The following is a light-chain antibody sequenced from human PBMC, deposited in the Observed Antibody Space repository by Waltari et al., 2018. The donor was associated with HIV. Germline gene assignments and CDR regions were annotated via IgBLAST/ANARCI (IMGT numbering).Light chain of an antibody. CDR1: SSDVGVYNY. V-gene: IGLV2-8*01. Sequence: QYALTQPPSASGSPGQSVTISCTGTSSDVGVYNYFSWYQQHPGKAPQLMIFEVTKRPAGVPARFSGSNSGNTASLTVAGLQADDEAVYYCCSYAGSDVVFGGGTKLPVL. CDR3: CSYAGSDVV. CDR2: EVT. J-gene: IGLJ2*01.